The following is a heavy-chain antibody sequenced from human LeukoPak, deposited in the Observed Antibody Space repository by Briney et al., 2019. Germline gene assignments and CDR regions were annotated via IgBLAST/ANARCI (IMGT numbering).Heavy chain of an antibody. V-gene: IGHV3-9*03. CDR3: AKSHSSGWYEVGTAIDY. CDR1: GFTIDDYA. CDR2: ITWNSGSI. Sequence: PGGSLRLSCAASGFTIDDYAMHWVRQAPGKGLEWVSGITWNSGSIVYADSVKGRFTISSDNAKNSLYLQMNSLRAEDMALYYCAKSHSSGWYEVGTAIDYWGQGTLVTVSS. D-gene: IGHD6-19*01. J-gene: IGHJ4*02.